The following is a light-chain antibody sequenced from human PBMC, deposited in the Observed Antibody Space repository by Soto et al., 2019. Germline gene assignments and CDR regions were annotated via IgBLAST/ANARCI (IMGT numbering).Light chain of an antibody. CDR1: QPISGC. CDR2: KAS. CDR3: QHYNSYSEA. J-gene: IGKJ1*01. Sequence: DIQMTQSPSTLSGSVGDRVTITCRASQPISGCLAWYQQKPGKAPKLLIYKASTLKSGVPSRFSGSGSGTEFTLTISSLQPDDFATYYCQHYNSYSEAFGQGTKVELK. V-gene: IGKV1-5*03.